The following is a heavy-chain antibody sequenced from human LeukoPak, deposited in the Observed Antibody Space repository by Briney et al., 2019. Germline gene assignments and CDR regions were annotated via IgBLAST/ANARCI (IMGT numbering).Heavy chain of an antibody. V-gene: IGHV3-7*03. CDR3: ASYYGSGSRRAFDI. Sequence: GGSLRLSCAASGFTFSSYWMSWVRQAPGKGLEWVANIKQDGSEKYYVDSVKGRFTISRDNAKNSLYPQMNSLRAEDTAVYYCASYYGSGSRRAFDIWGQGTMVTVSS. J-gene: IGHJ3*02. CDR1: GFTFSSYW. CDR2: IKQDGSEK. D-gene: IGHD3-10*01.